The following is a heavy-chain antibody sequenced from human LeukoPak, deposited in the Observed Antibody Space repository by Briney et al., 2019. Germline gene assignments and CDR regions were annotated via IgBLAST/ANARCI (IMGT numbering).Heavy chain of an antibody. CDR2: IYYSGSA. J-gene: IGHJ4*02. CDR1: GGSISSSSYY. Sequence: SETLSLTCTVSGGSISSSSYYWGWIRQPPGKGLEWIGSIYYSGSAYYNPSLKSRVTISVDASKNQFSLKLSSVTAADTGVYYCARTYDYIWGSFRSHSFDSWGQGTLVAVSS. V-gene: IGHV4-39*01. D-gene: IGHD3-16*02. CDR3: ARTYDYIWGSFRSHSFDS.